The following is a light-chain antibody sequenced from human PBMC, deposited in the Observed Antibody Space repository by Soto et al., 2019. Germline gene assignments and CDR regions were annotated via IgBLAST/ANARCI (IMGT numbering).Light chain of an antibody. CDR1: SSNIGAGHD. V-gene: IGLV1-40*01. Sequence: QSVLTQPPSVSGAPGQRVTISCTGSSSNIGAGHDVHWYQHLPGTTPKLLIYGNGNRPSGVPDRFSGSKSGTSASLAITGLQAEDEADYYCKSYDSSLSGAEVFGTGTKLTVL. CDR2: GNG. CDR3: KSYDSSLSGAEV. J-gene: IGLJ1*01.